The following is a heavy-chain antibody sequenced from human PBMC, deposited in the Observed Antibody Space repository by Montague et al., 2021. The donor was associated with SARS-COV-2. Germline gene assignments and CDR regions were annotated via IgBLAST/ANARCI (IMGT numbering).Heavy chain of an antibody. J-gene: IGHJ4*02. Sequence: CAVYDGSFSDYSWTWIRQPPGKGLEWIGEINHRGSTNYNPSLKSRVTISVDTSKNQFSLKMTSVTAADTAVYYCARGRQHINMVVVVVTGGEYYFDFWGQGTLVAVSS. CDR1: DGSFSDYS. V-gene: IGHV4-34*01. CDR3: ARGRQHINMVVVVVTGGEYYFDF. CDR2: INHRGST. D-gene: IGHD3-22*01.